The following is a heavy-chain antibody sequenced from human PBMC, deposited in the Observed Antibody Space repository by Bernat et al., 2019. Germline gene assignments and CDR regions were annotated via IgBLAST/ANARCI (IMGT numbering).Heavy chain of an antibody. Sequence: EVQLVESGGGLVQPGGSLRLSCAASGFTFSSYWMHWVRQAPGKGLVWVSRINSDGSSTSYADSVKGRFTISRDNAKNTLYLQMNSLRAEDTAVYYCAKDISADEAPSWYFDLWGRGTLVTVSS. D-gene: IGHD5-24*01. J-gene: IGHJ2*01. CDR2: INSDGSST. CDR1: GFTFSSYW. CDR3: AKDISADEAPSWYFDL. V-gene: IGHV3-74*01.